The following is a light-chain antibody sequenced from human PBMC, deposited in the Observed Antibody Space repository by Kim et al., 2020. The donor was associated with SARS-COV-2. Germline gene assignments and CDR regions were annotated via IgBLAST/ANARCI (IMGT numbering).Light chain of an antibody. V-gene: IGKV3-15*01. CDR3: QQYNNWSET. J-gene: IGKJ1*01. CDR1: QSVSSS. Sequence: VSPGERATHSCRASQSVSSSLAWYQQKPGQAPRLLIYGASTRATGIPARFSGSGSGTDFTLTISSLQSEDFAVYYCQQYNNWSETFGQGTKVDIK. CDR2: GAS.